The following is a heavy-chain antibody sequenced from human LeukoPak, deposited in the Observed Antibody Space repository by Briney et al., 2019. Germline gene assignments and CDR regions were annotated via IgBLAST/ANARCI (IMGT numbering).Heavy chain of an antibody. CDR3: ARATWDYYDSSGCVDY. V-gene: IGHV1-46*01. J-gene: IGHJ4*02. Sequence: ASVKVSCKASGYTFTNYHMYWVRQAPGQGLEWMGIINPSGGRTSYAQKFQGRVTMTRDMSTSTVYVELRSLRSEDTAVYYCARATWDYYDSSGCVDYWGQGTLVTVSS. D-gene: IGHD3-22*01. CDR1: GYTFTNYH. CDR2: INPSGGRT.